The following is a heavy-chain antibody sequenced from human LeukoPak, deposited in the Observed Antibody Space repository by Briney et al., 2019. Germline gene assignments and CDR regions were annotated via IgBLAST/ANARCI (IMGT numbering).Heavy chain of an antibody. CDR2: IYYRGVT. Sequence: PSETLCLTRTVFGGSLSSYYWSWIREPPGKGLEWIGYIYYRGVTKYNPSLKSRVTISADTSKNHFSLKLSSVTAADTAVYYCARDDTDSYGLYYYGMDVWGQGTTVTVSS. CDR3: ARDDTDSYGLYYYGMDV. D-gene: IGHD5-18*01. V-gene: IGHV4-59*01. J-gene: IGHJ6*02. CDR1: GGSLSSYY.